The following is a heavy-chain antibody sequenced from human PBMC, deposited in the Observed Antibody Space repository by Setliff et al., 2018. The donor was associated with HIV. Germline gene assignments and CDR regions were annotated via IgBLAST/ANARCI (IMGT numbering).Heavy chain of an antibody. CDR2: IYTSGST. CDR1: GGSISSGIYY. CDR3: ARKPGFCSGGGCRGYFDY. J-gene: IGHJ4*02. D-gene: IGHD2-15*01. Sequence: PSETLSLTCTVSGGSISSGIYYWSWIRQPAGQGLEWIGHIYTSGSTNYSPSVKSRVTISVDTSKSQFSLKLSSVTAADTAVYYCARKPGFCSGGGCRGYFDYWGQGTLVTVSS. V-gene: IGHV4-61*09.